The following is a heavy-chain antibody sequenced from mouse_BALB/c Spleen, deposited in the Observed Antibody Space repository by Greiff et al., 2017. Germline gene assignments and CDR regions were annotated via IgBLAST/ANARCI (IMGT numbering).Heavy chain of an antibody. D-gene: IGHD2-3*01. Sequence: VQLQQSGPGLVQPSQSLSITCTASGFSLTSYGVHWVRQSPGKGLEWLGVIWSGGSTDYNAAFISRLSISKDNSKSQVFFKMNSLQANDTAIYYCARGPYDLYAMDYWGQGTSVTVSS. V-gene: IGHV2-2*02. CDR2: IWSGGST. J-gene: IGHJ4*01. CDR1: GFSLTSYG. CDR3: ARGPYDLYAMDY.